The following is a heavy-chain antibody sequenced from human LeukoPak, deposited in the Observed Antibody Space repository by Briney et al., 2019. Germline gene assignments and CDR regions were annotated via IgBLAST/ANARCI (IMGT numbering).Heavy chain of an antibody. CDR1: GFVFSNFV. V-gene: IGHV3-74*01. J-gene: IGHJ3*02. Sequence: PGGSLRLSCAASGFVFSNFVMHWVRQAPGKGLVWVSRIPTDDNPTNYADFVQGRFTISRDNAKNAVYLQMNNLRAEDTAVYYCARAPGYDSSGSHAFDIWGQGTMVTVSS. CDR3: ARAPGYDSSGSHAFDI. CDR2: IPTDDNPT. D-gene: IGHD3-22*01.